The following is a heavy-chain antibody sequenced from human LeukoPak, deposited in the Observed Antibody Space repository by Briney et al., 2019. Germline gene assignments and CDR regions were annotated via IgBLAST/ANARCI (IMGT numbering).Heavy chain of an antibody. D-gene: IGHD6-19*01. CDR3: AREDSSGWYDY. J-gene: IGHJ4*02. CDR1: GFTFSSYS. Sequence: GSLRLSCAASGFTFSSYSMNWVRQAPGKGLEWIGYIYYSGSTNYNPSLKSRVTISVDTSKNQFSLKLSSVTAADTAVYYCAREDSSGWYDYWGQGTLVTVSS. V-gene: IGHV4-59*01. CDR2: IYYSGST.